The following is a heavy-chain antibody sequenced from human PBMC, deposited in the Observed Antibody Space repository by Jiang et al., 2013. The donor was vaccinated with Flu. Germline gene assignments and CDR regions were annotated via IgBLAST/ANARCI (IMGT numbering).Heavy chain of an antibody. CDR3: AKSRFCSGGSCYRYNWFDP. Sequence: GAEVKKPGESLKISCKGSGYSFTSYWIGWVRQMPGKGLEWMGIIYPGDSDTRYSPSFQGQVTISADKSISTAYLQWSSLKASDTAMYYCAKSRFCSGGSCYRYNWFDPWGQGTLVTVSS. D-gene: IGHD2-15*01. CDR2: IYPGDSDT. J-gene: IGHJ5*02. V-gene: IGHV5-51*01. CDR1: GYSFTSYW.